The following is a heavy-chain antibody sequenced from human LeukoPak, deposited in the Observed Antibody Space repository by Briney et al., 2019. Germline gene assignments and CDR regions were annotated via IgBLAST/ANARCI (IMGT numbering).Heavy chain of an antibody. CDR1: GFTFSSYG. D-gene: IGHD1-26*01. CDR3: AKDNGEVGATTSFDY. J-gene: IGHJ4*02. CDR2: ISYDGSNK. Sequence: SGGSLRLSCAASGFTFSSYGMHWVRQAPGKGLEWVAVISYDGSNKYYADSVKGRFTISRDNSKNSLYLQMNSLRTEDTALYYCAKDNGEVGATTSFDYWGQGTLVTVSS. V-gene: IGHV3-30*18.